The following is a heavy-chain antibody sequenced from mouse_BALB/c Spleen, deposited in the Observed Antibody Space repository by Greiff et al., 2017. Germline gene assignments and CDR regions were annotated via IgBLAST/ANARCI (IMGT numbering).Heavy chain of an antibody. V-gene: IGHV5-4*02. CDR3: ARVRAGFCALDY. Sequence: EVQGVESGGGLVKPGGSLKLSCAASGFTFSDYYMYWVRQTPEKRLEWVATISDGGSYTYYPDSVKGRFTISRDNAKNNLYLQMSSLKSEDTAMYYCARVRAGFCALDYWGQGTSVTVSS. CDR1: GFTFSDYY. J-gene: IGHJ4*01. D-gene: IGHD4-1*01. CDR2: ISDGGSYT.